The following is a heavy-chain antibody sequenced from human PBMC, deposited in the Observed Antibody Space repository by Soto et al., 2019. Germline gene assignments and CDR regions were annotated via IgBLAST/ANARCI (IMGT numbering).Heavy chain of an antibody. J-gene: IGHJ4*02. D-gene: IGHD3-3*01. V-gene: IGHV1-24*01. CDR1: GYTLTELS. CDR3: ATDPTIFGVAPHFDY. Sequence: ASVKVSCKVSGYTLTELSMHWVRHAPGKGLEWMGGFDPEDGETIYAQKFQGRVTMTEDTSTDTAYMELSSLRSEDTAVYYCATDPTIFGVAPHFDYSGQGTLVTVSS. CDR2: FDPEDGET.